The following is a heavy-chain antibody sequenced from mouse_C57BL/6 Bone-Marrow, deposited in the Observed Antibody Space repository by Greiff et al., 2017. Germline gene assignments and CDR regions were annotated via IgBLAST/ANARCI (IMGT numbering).Heavy chain of an antibody. CDR3: ASLDGYYDY. CDR2: IYPRSGNT. V-gene: IGHV1-81*01. J-gene: IGHJ2*01. Sequence: VKLMESGAELARPGASVKLSCKASGYTFTSYGISWVKQRTGQGLEWIGEIYPRSGNTYYNEKFKGKATLTADKSSSTAYMELRSLTSEDSAVYFCASLDGYYDYWGQGTTLTVSS. D-gene: IGHD2-3*01. CDR1: GYTFTSYG.